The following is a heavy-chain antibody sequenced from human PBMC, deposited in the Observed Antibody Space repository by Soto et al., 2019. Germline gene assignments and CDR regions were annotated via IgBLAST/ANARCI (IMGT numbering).Heavy chain of an antibody. D-gene: IGHD2-15*01. V-gene: IGHV4-31*03. CDR3: ARTFVVVVAATPSVWFDP. CDR1: GGSISSGGYY. J-gene: IGHJ5*02. Sequence: SETLSLTCTVSGGSISSGGYYWSWIRQHPGKGLEWIGYIYYSGSTYYNPSLKSRVTISVDTSKNRFSLKLSFVTAADTAVYYFARTFVVVVAATPSVWFDPWGQGTLVTVSS. CDR2: IYYSGST.